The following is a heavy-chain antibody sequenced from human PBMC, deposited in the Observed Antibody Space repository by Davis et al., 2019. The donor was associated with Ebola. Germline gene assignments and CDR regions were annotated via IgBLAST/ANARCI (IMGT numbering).Heavy chain of an antibody. J-gene: IGHJ1*01. V-gene: IGHV5-51*01. D-gene: IGHD3-22*01. CDR1: GYSFTSYW. CDR3: ASGGYYYGVAEYFQH. CDR2: IYPGDSDT. Sequence: SCMGSGYSFTSYWIGWVRQMPGKGLEWMGIIYPGDSDTRYSPSFQGQVTISADKSISTAYLQWSSLKASDTAMYYCASGGYYYGVAEYFQHWGQGTLVTVSS.